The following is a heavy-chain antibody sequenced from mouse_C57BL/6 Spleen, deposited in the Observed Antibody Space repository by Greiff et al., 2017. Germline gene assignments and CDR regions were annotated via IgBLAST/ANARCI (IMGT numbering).Heavy chain of an antibody. CDR3: ARDSNYDYFDY. CDR1: GYTFTDYN. Sequence: VQLQQSGPELVKPGASVKIPCKASGYTFTDYNMDWVKQGHGKSLEWIGDINPNNGGTIYNQKFKGKATLTVDKSSSTAYMELRSLTSEDTAVYYCARDSNYDYFDYWGQGTTLTVSS. J-gene: IGHJ2*01. CDR2: INPNNGGT. D-gene: IGHD2-5*01. V-gene: IGHV1-18*01.